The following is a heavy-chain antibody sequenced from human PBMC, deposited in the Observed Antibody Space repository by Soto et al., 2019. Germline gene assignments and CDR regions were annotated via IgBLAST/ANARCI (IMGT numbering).Heavy chain of an antibody. J-gene: IGHJ6*02. D-gene: IGHD3-10*01. CDR2: IKQDGSEK. Sequence: PGGSLRLSCAASGFTFSSYWMSWVRQAPGKGLEWVANIKQDGSEKYYVDSVKGRFTISRDNAKNSLYLQMNSLRAEDTAVYYCAREAVLLWFGGLPRSRVWGQGTTVTVS. CDR3: AREAVLLWFGGLPRSRV. CDR1: GFTFSSYW. V-gene: IGHV3-7*03.